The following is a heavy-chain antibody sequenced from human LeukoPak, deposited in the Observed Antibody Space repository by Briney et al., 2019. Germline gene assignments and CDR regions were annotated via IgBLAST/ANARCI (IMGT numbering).Heavy chain of an antibody. J-gene: IGHJ4*02. D-gene: IGHD4-23*01. Sequence: ASVKVSCKASGGTFSSYTISWVRQAPGQGLEWMGRIIPILGIANYAQKFQGRVTITADRSTSTAYMELSSLRSEDTAAYYCAREMVRHYDYWGQGTLVTVSS. CDR1: GGTFSSYT. CDR3: AREMVRHYDY. V-gene: IGHV1-69*04. CDR2: IIPILGIA.